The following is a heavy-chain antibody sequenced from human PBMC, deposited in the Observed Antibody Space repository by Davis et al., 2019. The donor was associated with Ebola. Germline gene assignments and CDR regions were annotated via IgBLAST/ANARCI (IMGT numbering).Heavy chain of an antibody. CDR1: GGSISSGGYY. CDR2: IYYSGST. Sequence: MPSETLSLTCTVSGGSISSGGYYWSWIRQHPGKGLEWIGYIYYSGSTYYNPSLKSRVTISVDTSKNQFSLKLSSVTAADTAVYYCAGQLESQVGGMDVWGQGTTVTVSS. V-gene: IGHV4-31*03. D-gene: IGHD1-1*01. J-gene: IGHJ6*02. CDR3: AGQLESQVGGMDV.